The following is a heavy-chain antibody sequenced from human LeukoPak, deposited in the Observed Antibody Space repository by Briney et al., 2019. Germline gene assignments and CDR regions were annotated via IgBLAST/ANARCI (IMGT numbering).Heavy chain of an antibody. CDR3: ARTMVRGAPGALPH. Sequence: PSETLSLTCAVYGGSFSGYYWSWIRQSPGKGLEWIGEINHSGSTNYNPSLKSRVTISLDTSKNQCSLKLSSVTAADTAEYYCARTMVRGAPGALPHWGQGTLVTVSS. V-gene: IGHV4-34*01. J-gene: IGHJ1*01. D-gene: IGHD3-10*01. CDR2: INHSGST. CDR1: GGSFSGYY.